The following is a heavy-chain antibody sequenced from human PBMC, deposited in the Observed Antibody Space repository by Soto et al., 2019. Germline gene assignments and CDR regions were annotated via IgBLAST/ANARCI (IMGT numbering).Heavy chain of an antibody. CDR3: ATSYYYDSSGYLDY. J-gene: IGHJ4*02. V-gene: IGHV4-31*03. CDR2: IYYSGST. CDR1: GVSISSGGYY. Sequence: TLSLACPVSGVSISSGGYYWSWIRQHPGKGLEWIGYIYYSGSTYYNPSLKSRVTISVDTSKNQFSLKLSSVTAADTAVYYCATSYYYDSSGYLDYWGQGTLVTVSS. D-gene: IGHD3-22*01.